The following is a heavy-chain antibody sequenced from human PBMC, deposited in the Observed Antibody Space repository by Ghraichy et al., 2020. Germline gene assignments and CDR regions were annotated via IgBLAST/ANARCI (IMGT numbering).Heavy chain of an antibody. D-gene: IGHD2-21*01. CDR3: ARDFRAYCGGDCFLFDY. CDR1: GGSVSSGSYY. CDR2: IYYSGST. J-gene: IGHJ4*02. Sequence: SETLSLTCPVSGGSVSSGSYYWSWIRQPPGKGLEWIGYIYYSGSTNYNPSLKSRVTISVDTSKNQFSLKLSSVTAADTAVYYCARDFRAYCGGDCFLFDYWGQGTLVTVSS. V-gene: IGHV4-61*01.